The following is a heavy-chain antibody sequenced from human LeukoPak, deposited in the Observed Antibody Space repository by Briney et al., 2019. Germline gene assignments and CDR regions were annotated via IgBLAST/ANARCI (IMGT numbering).Heavy chain of an antibody. CDR2: MNPNSGNT. V-gene: IGHV1-8*01. CDR3: ARVSTMVRGVIGNY. Sequence: ASVKVSCKASGYTFTSYDINWVRQATGQGLEWMGWMNPNSGNTSYAQKFQGRVTMTRNTSISTAYMELSSLRSEDTAVYYCARVSTMVRGVIGNYWGQGTLVTVSS. CDR1: GYTFTSYD. D-gene: IGHD3-10*01. J-gene: IGHJ4*02.